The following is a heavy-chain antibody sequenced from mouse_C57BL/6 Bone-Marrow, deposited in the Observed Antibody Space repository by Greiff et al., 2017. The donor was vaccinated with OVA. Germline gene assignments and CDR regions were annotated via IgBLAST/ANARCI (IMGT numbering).Heavy chain of an antibody. J-gene: IGHJ4*01. CDR3: AREGGGGYYAMDY. V-gene: IGHV1-63*01. CDR2: IYPGGGYT. CDR1: GYTFTNYW. Sequence: QVQLKEPGAELVRPGTSVKMSCKASGYTFTNYWIGWAKQRPGHGLEWIGDIYPGGGYTNYNEKFKGKATLTADKSSSTAYMQFSSRTSEDSAIYYCAREGGGGYYAMDYWGQGTSVTVSS.